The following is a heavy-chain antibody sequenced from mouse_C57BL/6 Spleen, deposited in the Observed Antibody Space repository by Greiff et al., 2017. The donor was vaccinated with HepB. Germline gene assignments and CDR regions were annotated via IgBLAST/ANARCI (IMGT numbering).Heavy chain of an antibody. CDR2: ISDGGSYT. CDR1: GFTFSSYA. CDR3: ARETPSYYGSSCAY. J-gene: IGHJ3*01. V-gene: IGHV5-4*01. Sequence: EVQLVESGGGLVKPGGSLKLSCAASGFTFSSYAMSWVRQTPEKRLEWVATISDGGSYTYYPDNVKGRFTISRDNAKNNLYLQMSHLKSEDTAMYYCARETPSYYGSSCAYWGQGTLVTVSA. D-gene: IGHD1-1*01.